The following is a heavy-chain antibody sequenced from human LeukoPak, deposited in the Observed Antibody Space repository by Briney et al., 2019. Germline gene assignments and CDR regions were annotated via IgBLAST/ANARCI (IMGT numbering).Heavy chain of an antibody. V-gene: IGHV4-39*01. Sequence: SETLSLTCTVSGGSISSSSYYWGWIRQPPGKGLEWIGSIYYSGSTYYNPSLKSRVTISVDPSKNQFSLKLSSVTAADTAVYYCARHGYYDRSGYYPAGYSDYWGQGTLVTVSS. CDR3: ARHGYYDRSGYYPAGYSDY. D-gene: IGHD3-22*01. CDR1: GGSISSSSYY. CDR2: IYYSGST. J-gene: IGHJ4*02.